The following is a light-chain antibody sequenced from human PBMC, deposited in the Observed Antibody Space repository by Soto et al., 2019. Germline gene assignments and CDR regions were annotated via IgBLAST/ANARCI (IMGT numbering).Light chain of an antibody. CDR3: QHRSNWPIT. CDR1: QSVSSY. J-gene: IGKJ5*01. Sequence: EIVLTQSPATLSLSPGERATLSCRASQSVSSYLAWSQQKPGQTPRLVLYDASNRATGIPARFSGSGSGTDFTLTISSLEPEDFAVYYCQHRSNWPITFGQGTRLEIK. CDR2: DAS. V-gene: IGKV3-11*01.